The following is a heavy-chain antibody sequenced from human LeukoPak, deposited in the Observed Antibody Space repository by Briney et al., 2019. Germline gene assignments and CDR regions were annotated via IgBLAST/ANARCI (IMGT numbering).Heavy chain of an antibody. CDR2: IYYSGST. CDR1: GGSISSSSYY. Sequence: SETLSLTCTVSGGSISSSSYYWGWIRQPPGKGLEWIGYIYYSGSTYYNPSLKSRVTISVDTSKNQFSLKLSSVTAADTAVYYCARDSGTGDFDYWGQGTLVTVSS. CDR3: ARDSGTGDFDY. V-gene: IGHV4-30-4*08. J-gene: IGHJ4*02. D-gene: IGHD3-10*01.